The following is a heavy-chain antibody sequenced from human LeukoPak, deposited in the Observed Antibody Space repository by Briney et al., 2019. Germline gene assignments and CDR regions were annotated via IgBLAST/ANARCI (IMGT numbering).Heavy chain of an antibody. CDR3: ASAKTPNPHNYYDSSGYYYPGY. Sequence: GGSLRLSCAASGFTVSRNYMSWVRQAPGKGLEWVSVNYSGGSTYYSDSVKGRFTISRDNSKNTLYLQMNSLRAQDTAVYYCASAKTPNPHNYYDSSGYYYPGYWGQGTLVTVSS. V-gene: IGHV3-66*02. CDR1: GFTVSRNY. D-gene: IGHD3-22*01. CDR2: NYSGGST. J-gene: IGHJ4*02.